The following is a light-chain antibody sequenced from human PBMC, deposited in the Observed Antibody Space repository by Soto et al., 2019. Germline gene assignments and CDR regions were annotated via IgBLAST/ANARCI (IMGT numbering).Light chain of an antibody. CDR1: QGISSY. CDR2: AAS. CDR3: QQLNSYPLMYT. V-gene: IGKV1-9*01. Sequence: DIQSTQSPSFLSASVGDRVTITCRASQGISSYLAWYQQKPGKAPKLLIYAASTLQSGVPSRFSGSGSGTEFTLTISSLQPEDFATYYCQQLNSYPLMYTFGQGTKLEIK. J-gene: IGKJ2*01.